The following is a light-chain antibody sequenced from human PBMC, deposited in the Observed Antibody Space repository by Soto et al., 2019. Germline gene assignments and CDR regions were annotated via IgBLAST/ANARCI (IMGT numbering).Light chain of an antibody. Sequence: EIVMTQSPATLSVSPGERATLSCRASQRVSSNLAWYQQKPGQAPRLLIYGASTRATGIPARFSGSGSGTECTLTIISLQSEDFAVYYCQQYNNWPPYTFGQGTKRDIK. CDR2: GAS. J-gene: IGKJ2*01. CDR3: QQYNNWPPYT. V-gene: IGKV3-15*01. CDR1: QRVSSN.